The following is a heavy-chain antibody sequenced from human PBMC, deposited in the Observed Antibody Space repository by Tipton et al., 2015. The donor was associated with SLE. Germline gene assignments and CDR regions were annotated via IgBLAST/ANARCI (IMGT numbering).Heavy chain of an antibody. CDR1: GGSISSGSYY. J-gene: IGHJ6*02. V-gene: IGHV4-61*02. CDR3: ARVVAVGATHYYDMDV. CDR2: IYTSGST. D-gene: IGHD1-26*01. Sequence: TLSLTCTVSGGSISSGSYYWSWIRQPAGKGLEWIGRIYTSGSTNYNPSLKSRVTISVDTSKNQFSLKLSSVTAADTAVYYCARVVAVGATHYYDMDVWGQGTTVTVSS.